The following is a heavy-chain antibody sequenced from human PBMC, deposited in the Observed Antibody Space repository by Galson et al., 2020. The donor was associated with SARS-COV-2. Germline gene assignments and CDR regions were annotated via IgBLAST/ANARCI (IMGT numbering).Heavy chain of an antibody. CDR1: GFTFSTYW. Sequence: GGSLRLSCAASGFTFSTYWMHWVRRGPGKGLVWVSRINGDGSSTSYADSVKGRFTISRDNAKNTLYLQMNSLRAEDTAVYYCVRRGSSSSSTHFDYWGQGTLVPSPQ. J-gene: IGHJ4*02. CDR3: VRRGSSSSSTHFDY. D-gene: IGHD6-6*01. V-gene: IGHV3-74*01. CDR2: INGDGSST.